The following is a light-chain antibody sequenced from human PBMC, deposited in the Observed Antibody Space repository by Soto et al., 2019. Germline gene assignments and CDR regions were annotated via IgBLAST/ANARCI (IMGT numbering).Light chain of an antibody. CDR2: DAS. CDR3: QQRSNWPPTWT. CDR1: QSVSSY. Sequence: EIVLTQSPATLSLSPGERATLSCRASQSVSSYLAWYQQKPGQAPRLLIYDASKRATGIPARFSGSGSGTDFTLTISSLGPEDFAVYYCQQRSNWPPTWTFGPGTKVEIK. V-gene: IGKV3-11*01. J-gene: IGKJ1*01.